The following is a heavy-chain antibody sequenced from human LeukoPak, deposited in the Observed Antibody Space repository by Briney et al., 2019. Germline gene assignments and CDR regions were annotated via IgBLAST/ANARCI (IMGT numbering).Heavy chain of an antibody. V-gene: IGHV1-8*01. J-gene: IGHJ5*01. CDR1: GYTFTTND. CDR3: AREVSGDFALDS. Sequence: GASVKVSCTASGYTFTTNDINWVRQAAGQGLEWMGWMNPNSGHTDYAPKFQGRITMTRNTSINTAYMELSSLTSEDTAVYLCAREVSGDFALDSWGQGTLGTVSS. CDR2: MNPNSGHT.